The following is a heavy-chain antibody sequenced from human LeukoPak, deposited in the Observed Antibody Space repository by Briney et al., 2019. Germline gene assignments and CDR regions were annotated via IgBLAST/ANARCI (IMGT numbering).Heavy chain of an antibody. V-gene: IGHV1-18*01. J-gene: IGHJ6*03. Sequence: GASVKVSCKASGYTFTSYDINWVRQATGQGLEWMGWINAYNGNTNYAQKLQGRVTMTTDTSTSTAYMELRSLRSDDTAVYYCARVEPPNSSGWRYYMDVWDKGTTVTVSS. CDR3: ARVEPPNSSGWRYYMDV. D-gene: IGHD6-19*01. CDR1: GYTFTSYD. CDR2: INAYNGNT.